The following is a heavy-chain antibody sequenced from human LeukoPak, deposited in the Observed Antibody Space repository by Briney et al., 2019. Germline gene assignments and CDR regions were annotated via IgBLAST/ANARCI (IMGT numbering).Heavy chain of an antibody. CDR3: ARAWGSSYYFDY. D-gene: IGHD6-6*01. V-gene: IGHV4-38-2*02. Sequence: SETLSLTCTVSGYSISSGYYWGWIRQPPGKGLEWIGSIYHSGSTYYNPSLKSRVTISVGTSKNQFSLKLSSVTAADTAVYYCARAWGSSYYFDYWGQGTLVTVSS. J-gene: IGHJ4*02. CDR2: IYHSGST. CDR1: GYSISSGYY.